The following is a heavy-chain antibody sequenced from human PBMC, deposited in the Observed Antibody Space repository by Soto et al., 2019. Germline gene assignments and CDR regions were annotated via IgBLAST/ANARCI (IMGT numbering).Heavy chain of an antibody. CDR3: ARAYSGRLPRRADYYYAMDV. CDR1: SFTLSAYD. J-gene: IGHJ6*02. Sequence: LRRSFAASSFTLSAYDMHCVRRPNVKGLGWVSALGAADDPYYLGSVKGRFTISRENAKNSLYLQMNNLRAGDTAVYYCARAYSGRLPRRADYYYAMDVWGQGTTVTVSS. CDR2: LGAADDP. V-gene: IGHV3-13*05. D-gene: IGHD2-15*01.